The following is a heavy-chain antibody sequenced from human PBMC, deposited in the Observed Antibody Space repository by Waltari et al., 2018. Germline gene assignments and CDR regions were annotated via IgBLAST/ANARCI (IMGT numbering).Heavy chain of an antibody. CDR3: ARVYYDSSGYPKYYYYYMDV. CDR2: IYSVGST. V-gene: IGHV3-53*02. J-gene: IGHJ6*03. CDR1: GFTVSSNY. Sequence: EVQLVETGGGLIQPGGSLRLSCAASGFTVSSNYMSWVRQAQGQGLEWVSVIYSVGSTYYADSGKGRFTISRDNSKNTLYLQMNSLRAEDTAVYYCARVYYDSSGYPKYYYYYMDVWGKGTTVTVSS. D-gene: IGHD3-22*01.